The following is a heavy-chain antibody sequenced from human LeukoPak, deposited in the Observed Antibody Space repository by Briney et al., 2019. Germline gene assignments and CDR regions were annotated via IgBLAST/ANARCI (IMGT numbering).Heavy chain of an antibody. Sequence: GGSLRLSCAASGFTFSSHSMNWVRQAPGKGLEWVSYISSSSSTIYYADSVKGRFTISRDNSKNTLYLQMNSLRAEDTAVYYCARDRQPRYYGSGIRWFDPWGQGTLVTVSS. CDR1: GFTFSSHS. D-gene: IGHD3-10*01. CDR3: ARDRQPRYYGSGIRWFDP. CDR2: ISSSSSTI. J-gene: IGHJ5*02. V-gene: IGHV3-48*01.